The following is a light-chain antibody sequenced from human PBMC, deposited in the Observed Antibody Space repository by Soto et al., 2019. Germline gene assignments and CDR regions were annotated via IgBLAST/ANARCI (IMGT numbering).Light chain of an antibody. J-gene: IGKJ4*01. CDR1: QGIRND. V-gene: IGKV1-6*01. CDR3: LQDYNYPRLT. Sequence: AIQMTQSPSSLSASVGDRVTITCRASQGIRNDLGWYQQKPGKAPKLLIYAASSIQSGVPSRFSGSGSGTDFTLTISSLQPEDFATYYCLQDYNYPRLTFGGGTKVEIK. CDR2: AAS.